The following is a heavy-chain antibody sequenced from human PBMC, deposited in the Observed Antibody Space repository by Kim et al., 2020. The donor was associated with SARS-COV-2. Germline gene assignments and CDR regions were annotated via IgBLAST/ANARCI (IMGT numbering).Heavy chain of an antibody. J-gene: IGHJ5*02. D-gene: IGHD3-22*01. Sequence: SETRSLTCSVSGASLSRSTYYWAWIRQPPGKGLEWIGSLSYSGRTYDSASLNSRVTISVDTSKNQFSLRLRSVTAADTAVYYGVFYDVYNYFDPWGQGTL. CDR3: VFYDVYNYFDP. CDR1: GASLSRSTYY. V-gene: IGHV4-39*01. CDR2: LSYSGRT.